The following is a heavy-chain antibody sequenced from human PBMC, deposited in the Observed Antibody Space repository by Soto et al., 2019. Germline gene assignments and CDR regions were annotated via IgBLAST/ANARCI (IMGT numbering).Heavy chain of an antibody. V-gene: IGHV1-18*01. CDR3: ARGVRGVIIPDNYYYYYYMDV. CDR2: ISAYNGNT. Sequence: ASVKVSCKASGYTFTSYGISWVRQAPGQGLEWMGWISAYNGNTNYAQKLQGRVTMTTDTSTSTAYMELRSLRSDDTAVYYCARGVRGVIIPDNYYYYYYMDVWGKGTTVTVSS. D-gene: IGHD3-10*01. J-gene: IGHJ6*03. CDR1: GYTFTSYG.